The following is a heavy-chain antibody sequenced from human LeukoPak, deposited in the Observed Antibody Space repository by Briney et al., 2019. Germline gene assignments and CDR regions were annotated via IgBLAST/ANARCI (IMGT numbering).Heavy chain of an antibody. Sequence: PGGSLRPSCSASGFTFRNYAMNWVRQAPGKGLEWVSYISSSSSTIYYADSVKGRFTISRDNAKNSLYLQMNSLRDEDTAVYYCARDGDGWFDPWGQGTLVTVSS. V-gene: IGHV3-48*02. J-gene: IGHJ5*02. CDR1: GFTFRNYA. CDR3: ARDGDGWFDP. CDR2: ISSSSSTI. D-gene: IGHD3-10*01.